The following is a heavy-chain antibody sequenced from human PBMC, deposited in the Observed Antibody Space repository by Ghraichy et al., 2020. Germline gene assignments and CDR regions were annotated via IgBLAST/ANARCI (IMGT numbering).Heavy chain of an antibody. CDR2: IYSYWSS. J-gene: IGHJ2*01. Sequence: SQTLSLTCTVSGDSMSTYCWAWFRQPPGKGLDLNCFIYSYWSSNYNHSLTGRSTVSINPSKNQFSLRLSSVLAADTAVYYCASVELATRLVYFYLWDRGTLVTHSS. CDR3: ASVELATRLVYFYL. V-gene: IGHV4-4*09. D-gene: IGHD5-24*01. CDR1: GDSMSTYC.